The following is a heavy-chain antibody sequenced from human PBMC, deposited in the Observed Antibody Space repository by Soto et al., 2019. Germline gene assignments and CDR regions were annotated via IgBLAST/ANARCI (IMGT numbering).Heavy chain of an antibody. CDR3: ARDTPGIAVAGTYSGIDY. CDR2: INPSGGST. CDR1: GYTFTIYY. Sequence: ASVKVSCKASGYTFTIYYMHLVRQAPGQGLEWMGIINPSGGSTSYAQKFQGRVTMTRDTSTSTVYMELSSLRSEDTAVYYCARDTPGIAVAGTYSGIDYWGQGTLVTVSS. V-gene: IGHV1-46*03. J-gene: IGHJ4*02. D-gene: IGHD6-19*01.